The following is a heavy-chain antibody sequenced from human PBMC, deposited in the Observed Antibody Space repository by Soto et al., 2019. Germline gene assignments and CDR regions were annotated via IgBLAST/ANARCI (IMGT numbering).Heavy chain of an antibody. J-gene: IGHJ2*01. CDR2: INPKSGYT. Sequence: QVQLVQSGAEVKKPGASVIVSCKASGYTFTGYYIHWVRQAPGQGLEWMGWINPKSGYTIYAQKFEGRVTMTRDTSISTADMELSSLRSDDTAVYYCARWGMTTVTTRMAWYFDLWGRGTLVTVSS. CDR1: GYTFTGYY. V-gene: IGHV1-2*02. D-gene: IGHD4-17*01. CDR3: ARWGMTTVTTRMAWYFDL.